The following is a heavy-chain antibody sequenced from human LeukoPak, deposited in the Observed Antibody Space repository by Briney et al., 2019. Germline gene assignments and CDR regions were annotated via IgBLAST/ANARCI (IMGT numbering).Heavy chain of an antibody. CDR1: GGSISSGDYY. CDR3: ARDLMGTMVRRGFDP. V-gene: IGHV4-30-4*08. CDR2: IYYSGST. Sequence: SQTLSLTCTVSGGSISSGDYYWSWIRQPPGKGREWIGYIYYSGSTYYNPSLKSRVTISVDTSKNQFSLKLSSVTAADTAVYYCARDLMGTMVRRGFDPWGLGTLVTVSS. D-gene: IGHD3-10*01. J-gene: IGHJ5*02.